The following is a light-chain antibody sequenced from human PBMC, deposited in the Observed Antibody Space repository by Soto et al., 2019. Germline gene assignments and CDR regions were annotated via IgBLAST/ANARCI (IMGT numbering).Light chain of an antibody. CDR2: EVN. CDR1: NSDIGDWNY. Sequence: QSVLTQPASVSGSPGQSITISCTGANSDIGDWNYVSWYQQSPGKAPKLIIYEVNYRPSGVSYRFSGSKSGNTASLTISGLQAEDEADYYCQSYDSSLSGYVFGTGTKVTVL. V-gene: IGLV2-14*01. CDR3: QSYDSSLSGYV. J-gene: IGLJ1*01.